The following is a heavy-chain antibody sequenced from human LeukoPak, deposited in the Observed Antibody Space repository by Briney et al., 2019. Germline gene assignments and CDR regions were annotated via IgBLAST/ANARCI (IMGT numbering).Heavy chain of an antibody. Sequence: ASVKVSCKASGYTFTDYYMHWVRQAPGQGLEWMGWINPNSGGTHYAQKFQGRVTMTEDTSTDTAYMELSSLRSEDTAVYYCATDVPYYYDSSGYSYDYWGQGTLVTVSS. D-gene: IGHD3-22*01. J-gene: IGHJ4*02. V-gene: IGHV1-2*02. CDR3: ATDVPYYYDSSGYSYDY. CDR1: GYTFTDYY. CDR2: INPNSGGT.